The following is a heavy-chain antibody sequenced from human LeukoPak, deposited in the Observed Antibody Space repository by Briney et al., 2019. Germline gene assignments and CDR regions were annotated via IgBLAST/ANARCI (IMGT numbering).Heavy chain of an antibody. V-gene: IGHV3-23*01. J-gene: IGHJ4*02. CDR3: AKDQRFGDLDDY. CDR2: ISGSAITT. D-gene: IGHD3-10*01. CDR1: GYTFSNYA. Sequence: GGSLRLSCTTSGYTFSNYAMSWVRQAPGKGLEWVSSISGSAITTYYADSVKGRFAISRDNSKNTLYLQMTSLRAEDTAVYYCAKDQRFGDLDDYRGQGTLVTVSS.